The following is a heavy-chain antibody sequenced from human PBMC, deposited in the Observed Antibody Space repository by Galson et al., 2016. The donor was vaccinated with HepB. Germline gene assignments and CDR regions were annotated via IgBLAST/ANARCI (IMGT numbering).Heavy chain of an antibody. J-gene: IGHJ4*02. CDR2: INPSGGST. Sequence: SCKASGYTFTSYYMHWVRQAPGQGLEWMGIINPSGGSTSYAQKFQGRVTMTRDTSTSTVYMELSSLRSEDTAVYYCARDPPYCSGGGCYSSFHFDYWGQGTLVTVSS. CDR3: ARDPPYCSGGGCYSSFHFDY. D-gene: IGHD2-15*01. V-gene: IGHV1-46*01. CDR1: GYTFTSYY.